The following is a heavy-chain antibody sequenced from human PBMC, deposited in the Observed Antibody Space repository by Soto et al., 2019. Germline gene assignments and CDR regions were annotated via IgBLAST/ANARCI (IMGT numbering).Heavy chain of an antibody. CDR2: IRYDGSDE. V-gene: IGHV3-30*02. D-gene: IGHD1-26*01. CDR3: AREGVGATTFFGFLDY. CDR1: ASIFKGHG. J-gene: IGHJ4*02. Sequence: QVQLVESGGGVVQPGGSLRLSCAASASIFKGHGMHWVRQAPGKGLEWVAIIRYDGSDEHYGDSVEGRFTISRDNSKNMLYWQMNSLGSEDTAVYYCAREGVGATTFFGFLDYWGQGTLVTVSS.